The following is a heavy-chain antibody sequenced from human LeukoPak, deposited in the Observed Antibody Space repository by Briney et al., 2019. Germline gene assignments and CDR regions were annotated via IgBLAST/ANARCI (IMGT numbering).Heavy chain of an antibody. V-gene: IGHV3-7*03. Sequence: GGSLRLSCAASGFTFSSYWMSWVRQAPGKGLEWVANIKQDGSEKYYVDSVKGRFTISRDNAKNSLYLQMNSLRVEDTAVYYCATKTYQLPAIHDYWGQGTLVTVSS. CDR1: GFTFSSYW. J-gene: IGHJ4*02. CDR2: IKQDGSEK. D-gene: IGHD2-2*01. CDR3: ATKTYQLPAIHDY.